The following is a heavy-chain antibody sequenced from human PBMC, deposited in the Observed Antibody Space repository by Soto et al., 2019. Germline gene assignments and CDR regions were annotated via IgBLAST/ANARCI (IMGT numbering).Heavy chain of an antibody. D-gene: IGHD6-13*01. V-gene: IGHV1-46*01. Sequence: QVQLVQSGAEVKKPGASVKVSCKASGYTFTSYYMHWVRQAPGQGLEWMGIINPSGGSTSYAQKFQGRVNMTRDTSTSTVYMELSSLRSEDTAVYYCARDGGRAAGDYWGQGTLVTVSS. CDR1: GYTFTSYY. CDR3: ARDGGRAAGDY. CDR2: INPSGGST. J-gene: IGHJ4*02.